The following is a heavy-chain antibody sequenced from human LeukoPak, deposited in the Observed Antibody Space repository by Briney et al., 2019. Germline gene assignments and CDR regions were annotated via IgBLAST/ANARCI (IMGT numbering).Heavy chain of an antibody. Sequence: SETLSLTCSVTGDSMNSNAYWWGWVRQPPGKGLEWIGSVSYSGSTNYNPSLKSRVIISVDTSKNQVSLQLSSVTAADTAVYYCARLWSFYYDSRGSWFDSWGQGTLVPVSS. CDR1: GDSMNSNAYW. V-gene: IGHV4-39*01. J-gene: IGHJ5*01. CDR3: ARLWSFYYDSRGSWFDS. D-gene: IGHD3-22*01. CDR2: VSYSGST.